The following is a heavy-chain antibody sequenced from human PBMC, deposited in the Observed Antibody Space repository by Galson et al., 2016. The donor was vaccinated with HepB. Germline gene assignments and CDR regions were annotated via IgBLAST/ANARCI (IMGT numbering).Heavy chain of an antibody. V-gene: IGHV1-69*13. Sequence: SVKVSCKASGGTFNNYAISWVRQAPGQALEWMGGIIPIFGTANYAQKFQGRVAITADESTSTAYMELSSLRSEDTAVYYCASGDYYYYGMDVWGQGTTVTVSS. CDR3: ASGDYYYYGMDV. J-gene: IGHJ6*02. D-gene: IGHD2-21*01. CDR2: IIPIFGTA. CDR1: GGTFNNYA.